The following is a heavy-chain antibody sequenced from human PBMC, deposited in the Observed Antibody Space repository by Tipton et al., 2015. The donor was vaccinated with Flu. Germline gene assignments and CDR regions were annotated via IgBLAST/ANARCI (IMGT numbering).Heavy chain of an antibody. J-gene: IGHJ6*02. Sequence: TLSLTCAVSGYSISSGYYWGWIRQPPGKGLEWIGSIYHSGSTYYNPSLKSRVTISVDTSKNQFSLKLSSVTAADTAVYYCAREGYSRGWYDYYGMDVWGQGTTVTVSS. V-gene: IGHV4-38-2*02. CDR3: AREGYSRGWYDYYGMDV. D-gene: IGHD6-19*01. CDR2: IYHSGST. CDR1: GYSISSGYY.